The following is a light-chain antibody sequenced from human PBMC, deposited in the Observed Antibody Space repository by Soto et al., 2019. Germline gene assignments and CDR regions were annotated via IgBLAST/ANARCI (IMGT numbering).Light chain of an antibody. Sequence: QSVLTQPPSASGSPGQSVTVSCTGTSSDVGSYNYVSWYQQHPGKAPKLIICEVTKRPSGVPDRFSGSKSGNTASLTVSGLQAEDEADYYCTSYAGRNNLVFGGGTQLTVL. J-gene: IGLJ2*01. V-gene: IGLV2-8*01. CDR1: SSDVGSYNY. CDR2: EVT. CDR3: TSYAGRNNLV.